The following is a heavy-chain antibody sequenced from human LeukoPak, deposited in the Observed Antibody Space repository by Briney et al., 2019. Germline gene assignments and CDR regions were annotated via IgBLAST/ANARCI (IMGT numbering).Heavy chain of an antibody. V-gene: IGHV3-23*01. D-gene: IGHD3-10*01. Sequence: GGSLRLSCAASGFTFSNYAMTWVRQAPGKGLEWVSSISGSGLSTYYADSVKGRFTISRDNSKNTLYLQMNSLRAEDTAVYYCAKLGDYYGSGSYYFDYWGQGTLVTVSS. J-gene: IGHJ4*02. CDR3: AKLGDYYGSGSYYFDY. CDR1: GFTFSNYA. CDR2: ISGSGLST.